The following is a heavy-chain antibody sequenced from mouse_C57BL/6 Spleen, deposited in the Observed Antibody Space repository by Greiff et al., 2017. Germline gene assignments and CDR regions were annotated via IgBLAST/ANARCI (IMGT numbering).Heavy chain of an antibody. CDR2: IHPNSGST. D-gene: IGHD2-3*01. J-gene: IGHJ3*01. CDR3: ARSYDGYYAWFAY. Sequence: QVQLQLPGAELVKPGASVKLSCKASGYTFTSYWMHWVKQRPGQGLEWIGMIHPNSGSTNYNEKFKSKATLTVDKSSSTAYMQLSSLTSEDSAVYYCARSYDGYYAWFAYWGQGTLVTVSA. V-gene: IGHV1-64*01. CDR1: GYTFTSYW.